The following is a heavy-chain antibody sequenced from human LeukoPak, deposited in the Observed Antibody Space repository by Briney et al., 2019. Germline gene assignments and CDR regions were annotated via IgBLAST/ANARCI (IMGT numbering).Heavy chain of an antibody. CDR2: ISSSSYI. CDR3: ARASGAVAGTWSFDY. J-gene: IGHJ4*02. D-gene: IGHD6-19*01. CDR1: GFTFSSHS. V-gene: IGHV3-21*01. Sequence: GGSLRLSCAASGFTFSSHSMNWVRQAPGKGLEWVSSISSSSYIYYADSVKGRFTISRDNAKNSLYLQMNSLRAEDTAVYYCARASGAVAGTWSFDYWGQGTLVTVSS.